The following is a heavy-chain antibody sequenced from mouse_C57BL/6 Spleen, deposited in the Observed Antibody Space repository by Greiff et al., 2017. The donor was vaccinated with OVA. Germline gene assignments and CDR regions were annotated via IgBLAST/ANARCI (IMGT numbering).Heavy chain of an antibody. D-gene: IGHD1-1*01. J-gene: IGHJ2*01. CDR3: ARTRGDNYYGSSLDY. CDR1: GFSLTSYG. Sequence: VQRVESGPGLVQPSQSLSITCTVSGFSLTSYGVHWVRQSPGKGLEWLGVIWSGGSTDYNAAFISRLSISKDNSKSQVFFKMNSLQADDTAIYYCARTRGDNYYGSSLDYWGQGTTLTVSS. CDR2: IWSGGST. V-gene: IGHV2-2*01.